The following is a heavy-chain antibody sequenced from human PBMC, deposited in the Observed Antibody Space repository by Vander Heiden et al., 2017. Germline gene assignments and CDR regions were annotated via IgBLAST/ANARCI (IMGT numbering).Heavy chain of an antibody. CDR3: ARGYNYGTYIDY. J-gene: IGHJ4*02. Sequence: QVQLVRSGAEVKKPGASVKVTGKASGYTFTGYYLHWVRQAPGQGLEWMGWINPHSGGTKTAQKFQGRVTMTRDTSVSTANMELSSLRSDDTAVYYCARGYNYGTYIDYWGQGTLVTVSS. CDR1: GYTFTGYY. D-gene: IGHD5-18*01. V-gene: IGHV1-2*02. CDR2: INPHSGGT.